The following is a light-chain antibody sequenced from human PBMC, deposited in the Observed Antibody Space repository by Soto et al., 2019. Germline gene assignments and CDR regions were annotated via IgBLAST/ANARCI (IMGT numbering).Light chain of an antibody. J-gene: IGKJ3*01. V-gene: IGKV1-16*02. CDR2: DAT. CDR3: QQYVDHPFT. Sequence: DIQMTQSPSSLSASVGDRGTITCRASQAISNSLAWFQQKPGKVPRSLIYDATSLQSGVPSKFSGSGAGTDFTLTISSLQPEDSATYYCQQYVDHPFTFGPGTKVDIK. CDR1: QAISNS.